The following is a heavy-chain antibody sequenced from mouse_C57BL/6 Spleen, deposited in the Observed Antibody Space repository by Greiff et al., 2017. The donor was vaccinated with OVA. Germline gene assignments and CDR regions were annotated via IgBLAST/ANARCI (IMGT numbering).Heavy chain of an antibody. V-gene: IGHV1-53*01. J-gene: IGHJ1*03. CDR2: INPSNGGT. D-gene: IGHD1-1*01. Sequence: QVQLQQSGTELVKPGASVKLSCKASGYTFTSYWMHWVKQRPGQGLEWIGNINPSNGGTNYNEKFKSKATLTVDKSSSTAYMQLSSLTSEDAAVYYCARSSYGSSWGYFDVWGTGTTVTVSS. CDR3: ARSSYGSSWGYFDV. CDR1: GYTFTSYW.